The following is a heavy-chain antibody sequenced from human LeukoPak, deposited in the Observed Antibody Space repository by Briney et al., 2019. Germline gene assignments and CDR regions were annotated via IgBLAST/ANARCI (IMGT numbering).Heavy chain of an antibody. J-gene: IGHJ4*02. CDR2: ISGSGGST. D-gene: IGHD1-26*01. Sequence: GGSLRLSCAASGFTFSSYVMSWVRQAPGKGLEWVSSISGSGGSTYYADSVKGRFTISRGNSKNTLYLQMNSLRAEDTAVYYCAKSPRIVGAIPNDYWGQGTLVTVSS. CDR3: AKSPRIVGAIPNDY. CDR1: GFTFSSYV. V-gene: IGHV3-23*01.